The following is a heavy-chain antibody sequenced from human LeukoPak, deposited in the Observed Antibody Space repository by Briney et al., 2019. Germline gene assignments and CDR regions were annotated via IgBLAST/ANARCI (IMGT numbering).Heavy chain of an antibody. CDR1: GGSISSSSYY. V-gene: IGHV4-39*07. D-gene: IGHD3-10*01. CDR2: IYYSGST. Sequence: PSETLSLTCTVSGGSISSSSYYWGWIRQPPGKGLEWIGSIYYSGSTYYNPSLKSRVTISVDTSKNQFSLKLSSVTAADTAVYYCARGGRLKGGMVRGVITSTQLSWFDPWGQGTLVTVSS. J-gene: IGHJ5*02. CDR3: ARGGRLKGGMVRGVITSTQLSWFDP.